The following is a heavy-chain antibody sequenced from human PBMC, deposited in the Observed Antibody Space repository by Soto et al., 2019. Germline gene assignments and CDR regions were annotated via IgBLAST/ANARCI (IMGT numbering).Heavy chain of an antibody. CDR1: GFTFSSYA. V-gene: IGHV3-23*01. CDR2: ISGSGGST. J-gene: IGHJ4*02. CDR3: AKEISYPGIAAACNVFDY. D-gene: IGHD6-13*01. Sequence: EVQLLESGGGLVQPGGSLRLSCAASGFTFSSYAMSWVRQAPGKGLEWVSAISGSGGSTYYADSVKGRFTISRDNSKNALYLQRNCLRAEDTAVYYCAKEISYPGIAAACNVFDYWCQGTLVTVSS.